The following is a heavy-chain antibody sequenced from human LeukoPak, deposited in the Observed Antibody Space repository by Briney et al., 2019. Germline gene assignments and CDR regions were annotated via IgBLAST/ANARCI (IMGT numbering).Heavy chain of an antibody. J-gene: IGHJ4*02. D-gene: IGHD3-10*01. V-gene: IGHV4-34*01. CDR3: ARGKRVRHYYGSGSYYPFDY. CDR2: INHSGST. CDR1: GGSIRRDGNL. Sequence: SSETLSLTCAVSGGSIRRDGNLWGWIRQPPGKGLEWIGEINHSGSTNYNPSLKSRVIISVDTSKNQFSLKLSSVTAADTAVYYCARGKRVRHYYGSGSYYPFDYWGQGTLVTVSS.